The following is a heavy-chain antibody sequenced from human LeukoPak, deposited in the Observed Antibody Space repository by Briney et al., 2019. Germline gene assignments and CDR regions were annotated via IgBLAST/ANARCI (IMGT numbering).Heavy chain of an antibody. CDR2: INSNSGGT. CDR1: GYTFTSYG. CDR3: ARSDIVVAGTFDY. Sequence: ASVKVSCKTSGYTFTSYGLTWVRQAPGQGLEWMGWINSNSGGTNYAQKFQGRVTMTRDTSISTVYMELSRLRSDDTALYYCARSDIVVAGTFDYWGQGTLVIVSS. V-gene: IGHV1-2*02. D-gene: IGHD6-19*01. J-gene: IGHJ4*02.